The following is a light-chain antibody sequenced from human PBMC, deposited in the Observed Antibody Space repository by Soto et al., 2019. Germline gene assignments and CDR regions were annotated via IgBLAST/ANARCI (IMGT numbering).Light chain of an antibody. CDR3: QQYGYSPNT. CDR2: GAS. CDR1: RSVSSRY. J-gene: IGKJ2*01. V-gene: IGKV3-20*01. Sequence: EIVLTQSPGTLSLSPGERATLSCRASRSVSSRYLAWYQQNPGQAPRLLIYGASSRATGIPDRFSGSGSGTDFTLTISRLEPEDFAVYHCQQYGYSPNTFGQGTKLEIK.